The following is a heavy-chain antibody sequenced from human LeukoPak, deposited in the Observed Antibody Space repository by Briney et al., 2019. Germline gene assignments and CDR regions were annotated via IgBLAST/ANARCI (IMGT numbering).Heavy chain of an antibody. D-gene: IGHD3-22*01. J-gene: IGHJ3*02. V-gene: IGHV3-7*01. CDR3: ARDSGYNAFDI. CDR2: IKQDGSEK. Sequence: GGSLRLSCAASGFTFSNYWMSWVRQAPGKGLEWVANIKQDGSEKYYVDSVKGRFTFSRDNAKNSLYLQMNSLRAEDTAVFYCARDSGYNAFDIWGQGTMVTVSS. CDR1: GFTFSNYW.